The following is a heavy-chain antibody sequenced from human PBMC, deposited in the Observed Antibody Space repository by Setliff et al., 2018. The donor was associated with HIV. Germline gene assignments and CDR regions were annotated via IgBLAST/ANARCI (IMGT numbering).Heavy chain of an antibody. Sequence: ASVKVSCKASGYTFTSYAMHWVRQAPGQRLEWMGWINAGNGATKYSQKFQGRVTITRDTSASTAYMELSSLRSEDTAVYYCAREGKFRYYYYMDVWGKGTTVTVSS. CDR1: GYTFTSYA. V-gene: IGHV1-3*01. J-gene: IGHJ6*03. CDR3: AREGKFRYYYYMDV. CDR2: INAGNGAT. D-gene: IGHD3-10*01.